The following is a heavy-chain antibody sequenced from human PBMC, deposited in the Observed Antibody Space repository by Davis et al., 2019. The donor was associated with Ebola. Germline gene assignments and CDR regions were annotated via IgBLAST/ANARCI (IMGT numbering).Heavy chain of an antibody. Sequence: MPSETLSLTCAVYGGSFSGYYWSWIRQPPGKGLEWIGEINHSGSTNYNPSLKSRVTISVDTSKNQFSLKLSSVTAADTAVYYCARRSGSFAFDYWGQGTLVTVSS. V-gene: IGHV4-34*01. CDR1: GGSFSGYY. CDR2: INHSGST. J-gene: IGHJ4*02. CDR3: ARRSGSFAFDY. D-gene: IGHD1-26*01.